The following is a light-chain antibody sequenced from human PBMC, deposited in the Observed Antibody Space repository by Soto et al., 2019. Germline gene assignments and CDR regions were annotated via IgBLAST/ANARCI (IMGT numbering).Light chain of an antibody. J-gene: IGKJ4*01. CDR1: QGVSRY. Sequence: IPLTQSPSSLSASVGDSVTITCRASQGVSRYLSWYQQKPGRAPILLISAASTLQSGVPARFSGSGSGTDFTLTISSLQPEDFATYYCQQSYDVRPSFGGGTKVQI. CDR3: QQSYDVRPS. V-gene: IGKV1-9*01. CDR2: AAS.